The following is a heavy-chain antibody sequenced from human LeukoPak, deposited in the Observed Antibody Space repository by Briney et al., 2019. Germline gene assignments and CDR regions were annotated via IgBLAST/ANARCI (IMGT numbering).Heavy chain of an antibody. V-gene: IGHV1-69*13. Sequence: ASVKVSCKASGGTFSSYAISWVRQAPGQGLEWMGGIIPIFGTANYAQKFQGRVTITADESTSTAYMELSSLRSEDTAVYYCARGKDPPDYSGSYRSRWFDPWGQGTLVTVSS. CDR3: ARGKDPPDYSGSYRSRWFDP. J-gene: IGHJ5*02. CDR2: IIPIFGTA. CDR1: GGTFSSYA. D-gene: IGHD1-26*01.